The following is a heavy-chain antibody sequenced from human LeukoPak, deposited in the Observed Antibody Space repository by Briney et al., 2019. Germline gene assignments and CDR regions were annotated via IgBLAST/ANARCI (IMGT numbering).Heavy chain of an antibody. J-gene: IGHJ6*02. Sequence: PTGGSLRLSCAASGFTFSSYAMSWVRQAPGKGLEWVSAISGSGGSTYYADSVKGRFTISRDNSKNTLYLQMNSLRAEDTAVYYCAKDAGTSRNPSYYYYGMDVWGQGTTVTVSS. CDR1: GFTFSSYA. CDR3: AKDAGTSRNPSYYYYGMDV. CDR2: ISGSGGST. D-gene: IGHD2-2*01. V-gene: IGHV3-23*01.